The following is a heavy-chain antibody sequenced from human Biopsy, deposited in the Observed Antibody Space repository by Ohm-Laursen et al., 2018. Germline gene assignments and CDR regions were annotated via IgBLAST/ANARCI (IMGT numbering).Heavy chain of an antibody. V-gene: IGHV4-59*01. CDR1: GGSIKSYY. Sequence: TLSLTCSVSGGSIKSYYWNWIRQSPGKGLEWIGFISKGGDTTYNPSLRGRVAISVDTSKNQFSLKVISVTAADTAVYYCARLTGDPSYWGQGILVTVSS. D-gene: IGHD7-27*01. CDR3: ARLTGDPSY. CDR2: ISKGGDT. J-gene: IGHJ4*02.